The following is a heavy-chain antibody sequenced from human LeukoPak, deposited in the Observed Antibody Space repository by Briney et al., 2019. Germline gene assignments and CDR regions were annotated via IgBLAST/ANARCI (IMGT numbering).Heavy chain of an antibody. CDR3: ARGWGSGTQSPRSFDY. CDR1: GFTFSSYA. V-gene: IGHV3-30-3*01. J-gene: IGHJ4*02. CDR2: ISYDGSNK. D-gene: IGHD2-21*01. Sequence: GGSLRLSCAASGFTFSSYAMHWVRQAPGKGLEWVAVISYDGSNKYYADSVKGRFTISRDNSKNTLYLQMNSLRAEDTAVYYCARGWGSGTQSPRSFDYWGQGTLVTVSS.